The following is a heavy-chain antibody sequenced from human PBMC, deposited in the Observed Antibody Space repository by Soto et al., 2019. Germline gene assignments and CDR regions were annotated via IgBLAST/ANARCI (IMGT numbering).Heavy chain of an antibody. CDR1: GYSFTSYW. V-gene: IGHV5-10-1*01. CDR3: ARLITRNYYDSSHDY. Sequence: GEALKISCKGSGYSFTSYWISWVRQMPGKGLEWMGRIDPSDSYTNYSPSFQGHVTISADKSISTAYLQWSSLKASDTAMYYCARLITRNYYDSSHDYWGQGTLVTVSS. CDR2: IDPSDSYT. J-gene: IGHJ4*02. D-gene: IGHD3-22*01.